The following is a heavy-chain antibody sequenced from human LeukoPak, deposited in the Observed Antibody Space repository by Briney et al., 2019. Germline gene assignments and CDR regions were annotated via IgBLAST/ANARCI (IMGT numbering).Heavy chain of an antibody. CDR3: ARDLIPYSGFDP. CDR1: GFTFSDYY. Sequence: GGSLRLSWAASGFTFSDYYMSWIRQAPGKGLEWVSYISGSGSTIYYADSVKGRFTISRDNAKNSLYLQMNSLRAEDTAVYYCARDLIPYSGFDPWGQGTLVTVSS. J-gene: IGHJ5*02. V-gene: IGHV3-11*01. CDR2: ISGSGSTI. D-gene: IGHD2-15*01.